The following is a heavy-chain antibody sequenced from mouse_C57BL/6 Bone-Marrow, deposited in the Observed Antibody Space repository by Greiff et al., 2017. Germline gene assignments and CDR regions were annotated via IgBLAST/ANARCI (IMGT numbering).Heavy chain of an antibody. J-gene: IGHJ4*01. Sequence: GMLVESGGGLVQPGGSLKLSCAASGFTFSDYYMYWVRQTPEKRLEWVAYISNGGGSTYYPDTVKGRFTIFRDNAKNTLYLQMSRLKSEDTAMYYCARHPDLLWSAMDYWGQGTSVTVSS. CDR2: ISNGGGST. CDR3: ARHPDLLWSAMDY. CDR1: GFTFSDYY. V-gene: IGHV5-12*01. D-gene: IGHD2-1*01.